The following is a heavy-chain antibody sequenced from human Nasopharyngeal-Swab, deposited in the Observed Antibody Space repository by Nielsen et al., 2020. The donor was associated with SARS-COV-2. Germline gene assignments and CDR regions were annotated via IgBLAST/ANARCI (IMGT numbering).Heavy chain of an antibody. J-gene: IGHJ4*02. CDR2: IKQDGSEK. D-gene: IGHD4-11*01. V-gene: IGHV3-7*01. Sequence: GESLKISCAASGFTFSSHSMNWVRQAPGKGLEWVANIKQDGSEKYYIDSVKGRFTISRDNAKSSLFLEMNSLRVEDTALYYCATDGYSFGYDRGYWGQGTLVIVSS. CDR1: GFTFSSHS. CDR3: ATDGYSFGYDRGY.